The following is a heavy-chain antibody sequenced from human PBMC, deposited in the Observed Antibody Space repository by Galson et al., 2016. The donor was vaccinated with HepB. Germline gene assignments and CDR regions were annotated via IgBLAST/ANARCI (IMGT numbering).Heavy chain of an antibody. Sequence: SVKVSCKASGGTFTSYAISWVRQAPGHGLEWMGGIIPIFGTSNYAQKFQGRVTIITDESTSTAYMELSSLRSEDTAVYYCARVRDGYNHYYYYGMDVWGQGTTVTVSS. CDR3: ARVRDGYNHYYYYGMDV. V-gene: IGHV1-69*05. CDR2: IIPIFGTS. CDR1: GGTFTSYA. D-gene: IGHD5-24*01. J-gene: IGHJ6*02.